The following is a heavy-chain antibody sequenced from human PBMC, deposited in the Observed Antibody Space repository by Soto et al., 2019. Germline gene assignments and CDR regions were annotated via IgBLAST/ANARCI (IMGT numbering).Heavy chain of an antibody. CDR1: GFTFSDYY. Sequence: GGSLRLSCAASGFTFSDYYMSWIRQAPGKGLEWVSYISSSGSTIYYADSVKGRFTISRDNAKNSLYLQMNSLRAEDTAVYYCATNNWNYQGAFDYWGQGTLVTVSS. CDR2: ISSSGSTI. J-gene: IGHJ4*02. D-gene: IGHD1-7*01. V-gene: IGHV3-11*01. CDR3: ATNNWNYQGAFDY.